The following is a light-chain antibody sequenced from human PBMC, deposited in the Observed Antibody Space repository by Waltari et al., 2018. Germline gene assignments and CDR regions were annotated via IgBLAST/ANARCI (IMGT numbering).Light chain of an antibody. Sequence: QSALPQPASVSGSPGQSITISCTGTISDIGYYDYVSWYQQHPGKAPKLIIYDVSERPSGVFNRFSGSKSGNTASLTISGLQAEDEADYYCSSFTSTNTLLFGGGTKLTVL. CDR3: SSFTSTNTLL. J-gene: IGLJ2*01. CDR1: ISDIGYYDY. CDR2: DVS. V-gene: IGLV2-14*03.